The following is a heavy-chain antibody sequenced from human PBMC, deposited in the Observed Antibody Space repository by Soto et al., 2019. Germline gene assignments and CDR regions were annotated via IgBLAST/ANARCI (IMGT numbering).Heavy chain of an antibody. CDR3: ARGPGMGAPDY. CDR1: GYTFTSYG. J-gene: IGHJ4*02. D-gene: IGHD1-26*01. CDR2: INGNDGST. V-gene: IGHV1-46*03. Sequence: GASVKVSCKASGYTFTSYGISWVRQAPGQGLEWLGIINGNDGSTTYSQKFQDRVTMTRDTSTSTVYMDLSSLRFEDTAVYYCARGPGMGAPDYWGQGILVTVSS.